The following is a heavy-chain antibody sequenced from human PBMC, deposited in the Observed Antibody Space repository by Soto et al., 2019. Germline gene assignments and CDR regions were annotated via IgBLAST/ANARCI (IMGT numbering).Heavy chain of an antibody. CDR3: AIVTYYYGSGSYRHNWFDP. CDR2: IIPIFGTA. Sequence: QVQLLQSGAEVKKPGSSVKVSCKASGGTFSIYAISWVRQAPGQGREWMGGIIPIFGTANYAQKFQGRVTITADESTRTAYMELSSLRSEDTAVYYCAIVTYYYGSGSYRHNWFDPWGQGTLVTVYS. D-gene: IGHD3-10*01. J-gene: IGHJ5*02. CDR1: GGTFSIYA. V-gene: IGHV1-69*12.